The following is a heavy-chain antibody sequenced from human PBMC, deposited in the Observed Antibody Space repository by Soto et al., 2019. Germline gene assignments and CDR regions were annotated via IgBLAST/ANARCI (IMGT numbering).Heavy chain of an antibody. CDR2: INHSGST. V-gene: IGHV4-34*01. CDR1: GGSFSGYD. Sequence: VQLQQWGAGLLKPSETLSLTCAVYGGSFSGYDWSWIRQSPGKGLEWIGEINHSGSTNYNPSLKSRVTISVDMSKNQFSLKLNSVTAADTAVYYCARGNWFDPWGQGTLVTVSS. CDR3: ARGNWFDP. J-gene: IGHJ5*02.